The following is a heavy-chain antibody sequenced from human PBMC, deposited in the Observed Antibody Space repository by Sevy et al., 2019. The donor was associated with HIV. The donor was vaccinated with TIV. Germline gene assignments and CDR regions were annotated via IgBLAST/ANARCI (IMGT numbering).Heavy chain of an antibody. D-gene: IGHD2-2*01. Sequence: GESLKISCAASGFTFSNYAINWVRQAPGKGLEWVSRISGSGDSTFYADSVKGRFTISRDNSKNTVHLQMNGLRVEDTAVYYCAKVVVPADIDPFYYYAYGMDVWGQGTTVTVSS. CDR1: GFTFSNYA. CDR3: AKVVVPADIDPFYYYAYGMDV. V-gene: IGHV3-23*01. CDR2: ISGSGDST. J-gene: IGHJ6*02.